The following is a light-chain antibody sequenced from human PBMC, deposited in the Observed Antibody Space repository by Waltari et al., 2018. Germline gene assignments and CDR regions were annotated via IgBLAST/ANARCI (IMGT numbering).Light chain of an antibody. J-gene: IGLJ1*01. CDR1: SSDVGGYNY. CDR3: CSFAAGDAYV. Sequence: QSALTQPRSVSGSPGQSVAISCTGTSSDVGGYNYVSWYQPHPGKAPKLMIYDVTERPSGVPDRFSGSKSGNTASLTVSGLQAEDEADYYCCSFAAGDAYVFGTGTKVTVL. V-gene: IGLV2-11*02. CDR2: DVT.